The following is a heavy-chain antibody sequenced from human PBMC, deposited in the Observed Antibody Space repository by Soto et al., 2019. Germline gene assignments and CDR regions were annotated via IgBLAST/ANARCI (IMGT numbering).Heavy chain of an antibody. CDR3: ARLMEDNVWGSYRYLDL. V-gene: IGHV4-34*01. CDR2: VNRGGRT. D-gene: IGHD3-16*02. J-gene: IGHJ5*02. CDR1: GAAFSDYT. Sequence: PSETLSRTFAFSGAAFSDYTWFWVRQAPGWRVHWIGEVNRGGRTKYSPSLARPLTISVDPSRNQVSLELRSVTAADTAIYYCARLMEDNVWGSYRYLDLWGQGTLVTVSS.